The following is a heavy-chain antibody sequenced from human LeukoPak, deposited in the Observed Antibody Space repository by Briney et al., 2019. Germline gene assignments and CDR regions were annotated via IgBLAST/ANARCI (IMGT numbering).Heavy chain of an antibody. Sequence: ASVKVSCKASGYTFTSYDINWVRQATGQGLEWMGWMNPNSGNTGYAQKFQGRVTMTRNTSISTAYMELSSLRSEDTAVYYCARGGSYYDFWSGYYGRYYGMDVWGQGTTVTASS. J-gene: IGHJ6*02. CDR1: GYTFTSYD. D-gene: IGHD3-3*01. V-gene: IGHV1-8*01. CDR3: ARGGSYYDFWSGYYGRYYGMDV. CDR2: MNPNSGNT.